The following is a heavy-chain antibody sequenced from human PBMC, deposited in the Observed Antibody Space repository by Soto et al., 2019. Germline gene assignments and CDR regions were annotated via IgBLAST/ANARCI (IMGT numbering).Heavy chain of an antibody. J-gene: IGHJ4*02. D-gene: IGHD6-19*01. CDR1: GFTFSDHY. CDR2: IKNKANSYST. CDR3: ARDSGRGWSNFDF. Sequence: EVQLVESGGGLVQPGGSLRLSCAASGFTFSDHYMDWVRQAPGKGLEWVGLIKNKANSYSTEYAASVTGRFTISRDDSKNLLYLQMNSLKTEDTAVYYCARDSGRGWSNFDFWGQGTLVTVSS. V-gene: IGHV3-72*01.